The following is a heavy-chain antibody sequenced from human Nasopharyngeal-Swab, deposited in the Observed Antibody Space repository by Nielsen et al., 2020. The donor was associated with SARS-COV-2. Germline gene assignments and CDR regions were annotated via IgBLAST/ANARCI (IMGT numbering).Heavy chain of an antibody. Sequence: SETLSLTCTVSGDSIPHSTFYWGWIRQPPGKGLGWIVNIYYNGNTYQNPSLKSRLTISVDKSKNQFSLQLSSVTAADTAVYYCVRSSSWYYFDYWAQGTQVTVSS. V-gene: IGHV4-39*01. CDR2: IYYNGNT. CDR1: GDSIPHSTFY. D-gene: IGHD6-13*01. CDR3: VRSSSWYYFDY. J-gene: IGHJ4*02.